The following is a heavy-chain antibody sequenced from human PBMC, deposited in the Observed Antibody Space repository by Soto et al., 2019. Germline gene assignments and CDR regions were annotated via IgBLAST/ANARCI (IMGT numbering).Heavy chain of an antibody. Sequence: PSETLSLTCTVSGGSISSYYLSWIRQPPGKGLEWIGYIYYSGSTNYNPSLKSRVTISVDTSKNQFSLKLSSVTAADTAVYYCARVYDSSGSTLGYYFDYWGQGTLVTVSS. D-gene: IGHD3-22*01. V-gene: IGHV4-59*01. CDR1: GGSISSYY. J-gene: IGHJ4*02. CDR2: IYYSGST. CDR3: ARVYDSSGSTLGYYFDY.